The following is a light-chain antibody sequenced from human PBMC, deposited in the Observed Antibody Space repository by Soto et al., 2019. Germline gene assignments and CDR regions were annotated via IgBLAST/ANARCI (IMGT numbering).Light chain of an antibody. CDR2: TNN. Sequence: QSVLSQPPSASGTPGQRVTLSCSGSSSNIGGNSVNWYQQFPGTAPKLLIYTNNQRPSGVPDRFSGFKSGTSASLAISGLQSDDEADYYCVAWDDSLNGWVFGGGTKVTVL. CDR3: VAWDDSLNGWV. CDR1: SSNIGGNS. V-gene: IGLV1-44*01. J-gene: IGLJ3*02.